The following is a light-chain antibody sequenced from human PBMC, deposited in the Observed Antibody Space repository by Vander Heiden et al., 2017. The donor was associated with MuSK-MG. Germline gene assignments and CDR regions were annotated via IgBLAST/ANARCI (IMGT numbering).Light chain of an antibody. J-gene: IGKJ1*01. Sequence: EAVLTQSPGTLSLSPGETATLSCRASQSMTSSHLAWYHQRPGQTPRLLIYDASSRATGVPDRFSGNGSGTDFTLTISRLQPEDFGVYYCQQGDYSLWTFGQGTKVEI. CDR1: QSMTSSH. CDR3: QQGDYSLWT. CDR2: DAS. V-gene: IGKV3-20*01.